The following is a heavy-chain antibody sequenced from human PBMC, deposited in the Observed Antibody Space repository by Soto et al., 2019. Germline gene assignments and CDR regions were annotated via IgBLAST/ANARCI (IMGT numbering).Heavy chain of an antibody. CDR3: ARDMGGYTSSWFSVGY. CDR2: IYYSGST. CDR1: GGSISRYY. V-gene: IGHV4-59*01. Sequence: PSETLSLTCPVSGGSISRYYSSWIRQPPGKGLEWIGYIYYSGSTNYNPSLKSRVTISVDTSKNQFSLKLSSVTAADTAVYYCARDMGGYTSSWFSVGYWGQGTLVTVSS. J-gene: IGHJ4*02. D-gene: IGHD6-13*01.